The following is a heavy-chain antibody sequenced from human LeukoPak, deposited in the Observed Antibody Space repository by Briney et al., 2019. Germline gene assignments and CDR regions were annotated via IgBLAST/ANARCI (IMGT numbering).Heavy chain of an antibody. V-gene: IGHV4-30-4*01. Sequence: SQTLSLTCTVSGGSISSGDYYWSWIRQPPGKGLEWIGYIHYSGSTYYNPSLKSRVTISVDTSKNQFSLKLSSVTAADTAVYYCARVKYSSSWYFGGGEPHFEYWGQGTLVTVSS. CDR3: ARVKYSSSWYFGGGEPHFEY. D-gene: IGHD6-13*01. CDR2: IHYSGST. J-gene: IGHJ4*02. CDR1: GGSISSGDYY.